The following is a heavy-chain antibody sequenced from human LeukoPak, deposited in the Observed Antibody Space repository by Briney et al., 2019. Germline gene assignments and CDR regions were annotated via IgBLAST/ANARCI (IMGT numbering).Heavy chain of an antibody. Sequence: SETLSLTCAVYGESFSGYYWTWIRQSPEKGLEWIGEINHSGSTHYNPSLRSRLIISVDTSKNQFSLKLTSVTAADTAVYYCARRVVSASLSYWAQGTLVTVSS. CDR2: INHSGST. D-gene: IGHD2-21*02. V-gene: IGHV4-34*01. CDR3: ARRVVSASLSY. CDR1: GESFSGYY. J-gene: IGHJ4*02.